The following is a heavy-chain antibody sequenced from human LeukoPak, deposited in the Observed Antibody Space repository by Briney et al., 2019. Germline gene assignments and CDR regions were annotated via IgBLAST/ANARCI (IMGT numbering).Heavy chain of an antibody. Sequence: ASVKVSCKASGYAFTSYYMHWVRQAPGQGREWMGGIIPIFGTANYAQKFQGRVTITADESTSTAYMELSSLRSEDTAVYYGARALLFLERLFPDYYYYYMDVLVEGTTVTASS. D-gene: IGHD3-3*01. CDR2: IIPIFGTA. J-gene: IGHJ6*03. V-gene: IGHV1-69*13. CDR1: GYAFTSYY. CDR3: ARALLFLERLFPDYYYYYMDV.